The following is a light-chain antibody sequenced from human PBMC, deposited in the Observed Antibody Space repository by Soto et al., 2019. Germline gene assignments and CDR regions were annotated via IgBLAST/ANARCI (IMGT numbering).Light chain of an antibody. Sequence: QSVLTQPPSVSGAPGQRVTISCTGSSSNIGAGYDVHWYQQLPGTAPKLLIYGNSNRPSGVPDRFSGSKSGTSASLAITGLQAEDEADYYCQSYDSSLSGPSYVSGNGTKVTVL. V-gene: IGLV1-40*01. CDR3: QSYDSSLSGPSYV. J-gene: IGLJ1*01. CDR1: SSNIGAGYD. CDR2: GNS.